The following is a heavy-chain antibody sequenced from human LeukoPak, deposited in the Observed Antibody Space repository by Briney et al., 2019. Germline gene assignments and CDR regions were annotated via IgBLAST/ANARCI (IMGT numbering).Heavy chain of an antibody. V-gene: IGHV4-59*01. CDR1: GRSNSSYY. CDR2: IYYSGST. CDR3: ARDRSEFDY. Sequence: PSDTLSLTCTVSGRSNSSYYWSWIRQPPAKRLEWIGYIYYSGSTNYNPSLQSLVTISVDTSKNQFSLKLSSVTAADTAVYFCARDRSEFDYWGQGTLVTVSS. J-gene: IGHJ4*02.